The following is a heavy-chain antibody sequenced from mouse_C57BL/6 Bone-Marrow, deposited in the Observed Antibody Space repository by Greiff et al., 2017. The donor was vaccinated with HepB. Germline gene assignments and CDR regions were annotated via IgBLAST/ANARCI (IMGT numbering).Heavy chain of an antibody. Sequence: EVKLVESEGGLVQPGRSMKLSCTASGFTFSDYYMAWVRQVPEKGLEWVANINYDGSSTYYLDSLKSRFIISRDNAKNILYLQMSSLKSEDTATYYCARVRVGFQAWFAYWGQGTLVTVSA. CDR1: GFTFSDYY. V-gene: IGHV5-16*01. J-gene: IGHJ3*01. CDR2: INYDGSST. CDR3: ARVRVGFQAWFAY. D-gene: IGHD1-1*02.